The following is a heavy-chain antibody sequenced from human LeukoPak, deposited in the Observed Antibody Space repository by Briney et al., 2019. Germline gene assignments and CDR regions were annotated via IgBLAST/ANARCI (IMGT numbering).Heavy chain of an antibody. J-gene: IGHJ5*02. Sequence: SQTLSLTCALSGDSVSSNSVTWNWIRQSPSRGLGWLGRTYYRSTWYNDYAVSVRGRITVNPDTSKNQFSLHLNSVTPEDTAVNYCARGLTQYDCFDPWGQGILVTVSS. CDR1: GDSVSSNSVT. D-gene: IGHD2-2*01. CDR3: ARGLTQYDCFDP. V-gene: IGHV6-1*01. CDR2: TYYRSTWYN.